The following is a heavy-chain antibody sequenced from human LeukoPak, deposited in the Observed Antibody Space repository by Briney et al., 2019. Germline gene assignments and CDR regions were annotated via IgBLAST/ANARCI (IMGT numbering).Heavy chain of an antibody. CDR3: AKARQGIRIAAAGLNWFDP. CDR2: ISGSAVIT. Sequence: GGSLRLSCAASGLTFINFGMTWVRQAPGKGLEWVSAISGSAVITFYADSVKGRFTISRDNSKNTLYLQMNSLRAEDTAVYYCAKARQGIRIAAAGLNWFDPWGQGTLVTVSS. V-gene: IGHV3-23*01. J-gene: IGHJ5*02. CDR1: GLTFINFG. D-gene: IGHD6-13*01.